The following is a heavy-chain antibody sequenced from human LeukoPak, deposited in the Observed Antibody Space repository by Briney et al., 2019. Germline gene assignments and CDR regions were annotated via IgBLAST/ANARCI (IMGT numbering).Heavy chain of an antibody. CDR1: GYTFTTYG. Sequence: ASVEVSCKASGYTFTTYGISWVRQAPGQGLEWMGWISGYNGNTNYAQKFQGRLTLTRDTSISTAYMEVSRLKSDDTAVYYCARTNGGYEYNWGQGTRVIVSS. D-gene: IGHD5-12*01. CDR2: ISGYNGNT. J-gene: IGHJ4*02. CDR3: ARTNGGYEYN. V-gene: IGHV1-18*01.